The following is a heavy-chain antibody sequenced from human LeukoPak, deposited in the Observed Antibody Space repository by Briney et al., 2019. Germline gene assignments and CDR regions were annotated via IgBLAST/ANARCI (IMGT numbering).Heavy chain of an antibody. J-gene: IGHJ4*02. Sequence: PSETLSLTCAVYGGSFSGYYWSWIRQPPGKGLEWIGEINHSGSTNYNPSLKSRVTISVDTSKNQFSLKLSSVTAADTAVYYCASLKRGYSYGYYFDYWGQGTLVTVSS. CDR2: INHSGST. V-gene: IGHV4-34*01. D-gene: IGHD5-18*01. CDR3: ASLKRGYSYGYYFDY. CDR1: GGSFSGYY.